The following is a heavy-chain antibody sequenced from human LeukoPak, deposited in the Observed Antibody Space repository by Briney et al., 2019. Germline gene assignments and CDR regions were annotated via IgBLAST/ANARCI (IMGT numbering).Heavy chain of an antibody. J-gene: IGHJ4*02. Sequence: PSETLSLTCTVSGGSISSYSWSWIRQPPGKGLEWIGYMYYTRSTNYHPSLKSRVTISVDTSKNQFSLNLSSVTAADTAVYYCARRYTYGYFDYWGQGTLVTVSS. CDR2: MYYTRST. V-gene: IGHV4-59*08. CDR1: GGSISSYS. CDR3: ARRYTYGYFDY. D-gene: IGHD5-18*01.